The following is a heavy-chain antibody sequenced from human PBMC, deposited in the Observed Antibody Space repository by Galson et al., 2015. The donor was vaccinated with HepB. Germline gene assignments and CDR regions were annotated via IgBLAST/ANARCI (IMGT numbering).Heavy chain of an antibody. CDR1: GFTFSSYA. Sequence: SLRLSCAASGFTFSSYAMSWVRQAPGKGLEWVSAISGSGGSTYYADSVKGRFTISRDNSKNTLYLQMNSLRAEDTAVYYCATQSGYTNWFDPWGQGTLVTVSS. CDR2: ISGSGGST. J-gene: IGHJ5*02. V-gene: IGHV3-23*01. D-gene: IGHD5-18*01. CDR3: ATQSGYTNWFDP.